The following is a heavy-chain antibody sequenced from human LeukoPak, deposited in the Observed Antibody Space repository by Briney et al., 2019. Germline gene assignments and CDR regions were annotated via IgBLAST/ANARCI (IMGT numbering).Heavy chain of an antibody. V-gene: IGHV4-4*07. Sequence: SETLSLTCTVSGGSISSHYWSWIRQPAGKGLEWIGRIYTSGSTNYNPSLKSRVTISVDTSKNQFSLKLSSVTAADTAVYYCAREVPYYYDSSGYLTWGQGTLVTVSS. D-gene: IGHD3-22*01. CDR3: AREVPYYYDSSGYLT. CDR2: IYTSGST. J-gene: IGHJ5*02. CDR1: GGSISSHY.